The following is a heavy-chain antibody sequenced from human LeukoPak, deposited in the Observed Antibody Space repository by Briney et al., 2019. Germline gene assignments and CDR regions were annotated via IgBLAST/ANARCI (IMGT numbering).Heavy chain of an antibody. CDR3: ATDGYNSARDN. Sequence: TGGSLRLSCVGSGFTFSSYLMSWVRQAPGKGLEWVANTNPDGSQKYYVDSVRGRFTISRDNAKNLLFLQMSNLRAEDAALYYCATDGYNSARDNWGQGTLVTVSS. CDR1: GFTFSSYL. D-gene: IGHD5-18*01. CDR2: TNPDGSQK. J-gene: IGHJ4*02. V-gene: IGHV3-7*01.